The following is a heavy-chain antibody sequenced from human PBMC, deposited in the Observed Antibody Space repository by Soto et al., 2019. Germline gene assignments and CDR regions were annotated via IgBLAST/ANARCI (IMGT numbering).Heavy chain of an antibody. CDR1: NGSISSRSSY. J-gene: IGHJ4*01. Sequence: QLQLQESGSGLVKPSETLSLTCIVSNGSISSRSSYWGWIRQTPGKGLEWIGSIYYIGNTYYNPSLKSRVTISIDTSKTQFSVKMNSVTAADTAVYFCGGQDYGAKGYYFENCG. CDR3: GGQDYGAKGYYFEN. D-gene: IGHD4-17*01. CDR2: IYYIGNT. V-gene: IGHV4-39*01.